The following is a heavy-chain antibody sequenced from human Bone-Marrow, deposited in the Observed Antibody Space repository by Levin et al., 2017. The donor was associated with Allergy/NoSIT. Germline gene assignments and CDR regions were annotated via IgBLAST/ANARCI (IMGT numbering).Heavy chain of an antibody. CDR1: GDSIHEYY. Sequence: SQTLSLTCTVSGDSIHEYYWSWIRQSPGKGLEWIGYIYHTGNTNANPSLKSRVTISMDTSKNQFSLKLSSVTAADTAVYYCARDEGIATGGFDNWGQGTLVTVSS. J-gene: IGHJ4*02. CDR2: IYHTGNT. V-gene: IGHV4-59*01. CDR3: ARDEGIATGGFDN. D-gene: IGHD6-13*01.